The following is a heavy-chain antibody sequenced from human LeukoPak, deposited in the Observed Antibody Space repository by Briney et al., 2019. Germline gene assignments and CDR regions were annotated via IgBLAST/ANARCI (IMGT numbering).Heavy chain of an antibody. CDR1: GFTFSSYG. Sequence: GGSLRLSCAASGFTFSSYGMHWVRQAPGKGLEWVAVISYDGSNKYYADSVKGRFTISRDNAKNSLYLQMNSLRAEDTAVYYCARDHYDFWSGYRSYNYYYYGMDVWGQGTTVTVPS. V-gene: IGHV3-30*03. CDR2: ISYDGSNK. D-gene: IGHD3-3*01. J-gene: IGHJ6*02. CDR3: ARDHYDFWSGYRSYNYYYYGMDV.